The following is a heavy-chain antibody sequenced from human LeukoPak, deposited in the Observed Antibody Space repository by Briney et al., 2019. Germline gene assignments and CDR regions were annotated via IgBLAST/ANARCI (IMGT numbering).Heavy chain of an antibody. CDR1: GYTFTGYY. D-gene: IGHD2-15*01. CDR2: INPNSGGT. V-gene: IGHV1-2*02. CDR3: ARDLRVNQLLLLWY. J-gene: IGHJ4*02. Sequence: ASVKVSCKASGYTFTGYYMHWVRQAPGQGLEWMGWINPNSGGTNYARKFQGRVTMTRDTSISTAYMELSRLRSDDTAVYYCARDLRVNQLLLLWYWGQGTLVTVSS.